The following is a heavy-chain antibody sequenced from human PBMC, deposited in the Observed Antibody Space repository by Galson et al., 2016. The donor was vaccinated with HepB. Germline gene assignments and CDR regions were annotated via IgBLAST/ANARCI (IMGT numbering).Heavy chain of an antibody. CDR2: MNHSGST. J-gene: IGHJ4*02. Sequence: LSLTCAVYGGSFSGYYWSWIRQPPGKGLEWIGEMNHSGSTKYNPSLKSRVSISLDTSKNHFSLKLSSVTAADTAVYYCARGDWNYGFDYWGQGTLVTVSS. V-gene: IGHV4-34*01. CDR1: GGSFSGYY. CDR3: ARGDWNYGFDY. D-gene: IGHD1-7*01.